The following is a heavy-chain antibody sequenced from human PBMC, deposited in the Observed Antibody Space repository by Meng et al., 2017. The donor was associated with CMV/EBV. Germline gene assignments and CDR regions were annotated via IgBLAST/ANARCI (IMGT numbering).Heavy chain of an antibody. J-gene: IGHJ4*02. D-gene: IGHD2-2*02. CDR2: INWNGGST. Sequence: SCAASGFTFDDYGMSWVRQAPGKGLEWVSGINWNGGSTGYADSVKGRFTISRDNAKNSLYLQMNSLRAEDTALYYCARAECSSTSCYSFDYWGQGTLVTVSS. CDR1: GFTFDDYG. CDR3: ARAECSSTSCYSFDY. V-gene: IGHV3-20*04.